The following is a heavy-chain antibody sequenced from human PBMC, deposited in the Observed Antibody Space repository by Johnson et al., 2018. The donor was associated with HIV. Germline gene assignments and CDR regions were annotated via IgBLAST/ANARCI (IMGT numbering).Heavy chain of an antibody. V-gene: IGHV3-30*03. J-gene: IGHJ3*02. D-gene: IGHD5-12*01. Sequence: VQLVESGGGVVQPGRSLRLSCAASGFTVTTKYMSWVRQAPGKGLEWVAVISFDGKNKFYADSVKGRFTISRDNSKNTLYLQMNSLRADDTAVYYCARGGGWATDAFDIWGQGTMVTVSS. CDR3: ARGGGWATDAFDI. CDR1: GFTVTTKY. CDR2: ISFDGKNK.